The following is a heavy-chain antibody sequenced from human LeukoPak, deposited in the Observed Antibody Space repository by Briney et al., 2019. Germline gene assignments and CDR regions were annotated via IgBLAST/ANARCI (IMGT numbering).Heavy chain of an antibody. Sequence: SETLSLTCTVSVGSISSYYWIWIRQPPGKGLECIGYNYYSGSTNYNPSLKSRVTISVDTSKNQFSLKLSSVTAADTAVYYCARSLWFGESFPFDYWGQGTLVTVSS. CDR2: NYYSGST. J-gene: IGHJ4*02. D-gene: IGHD3-10*01. CDR3: ARSLWFGESFPFDY. V-gene: IGHV4-59*01. CDR1: VGSISSYY.